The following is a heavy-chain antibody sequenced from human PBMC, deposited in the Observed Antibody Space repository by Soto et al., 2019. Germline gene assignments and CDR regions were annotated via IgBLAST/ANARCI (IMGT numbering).Heavy chain of an antibody. V-gene: IGHV1-69*06. Sequence: QVQLVQSGAEVKKPGSSVKLSCKVSGGTFISYAISWVRQAPGRGLEWIGGIIPVFGTANYTQQFQGSVTITADKSTITAYMELSSLRSEDTAFYYGARGRVTKYWTAFDYFGQGTLVTVSS. J-gene: IGHJ4*02. CDR2: IIPVFGTA. CDR3: ARGRVTKYWTAFDY. CDR1: GGTFISYA. D-gene: IGHD4-17*01.